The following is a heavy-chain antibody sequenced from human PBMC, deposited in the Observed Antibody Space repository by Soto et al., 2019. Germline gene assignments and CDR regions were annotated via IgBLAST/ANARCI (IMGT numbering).Heavy chain of an antibody. J-gene: IGHJ5*02. CDR2: ISAYNGNT. D-gene: IGHD3-10*01. Sequence: QVQLVQSGPEVKKPGASVKVSCKASAYTFTSYGITWVRQAPGQGLDWMGWISAYNGNTNYAQKFQGRVNMATDTSTSTAYMGLRSLTSDDTAVYYCARDYGSGSYRFDPWGQGTLVTVSS. CDR3: ARDYGSGSYRFDP. V-gene: IGHV1-18*01. CDR1: AYTFTSYG.